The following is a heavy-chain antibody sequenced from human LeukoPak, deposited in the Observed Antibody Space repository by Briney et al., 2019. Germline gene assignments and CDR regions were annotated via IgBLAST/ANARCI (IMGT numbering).Heavy chain of an antibody. CDR1: GFSFSSYW. J-gene: IGHJ4*02. Sequence: QPGGSLRLSCAASGFSFSSYWMSWVRQAPGKGLEWVANIKEDGSEKNYVDSVKGRFTISRDNAKNSLYLQMNTLRAEDTAVYYCGRSGIVTTAVQFWGQGTLVTVSS. D-gene: IGHD1-26*01. V-gene: IGHV3-7*01. CDR3: GRSGIVTTAVQF. CDR2: IKEDGSEK.